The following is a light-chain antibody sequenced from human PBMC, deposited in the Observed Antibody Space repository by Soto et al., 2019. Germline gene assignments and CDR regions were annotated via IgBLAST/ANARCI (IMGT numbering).Light chain of an antibody. CDR1: QTIGRN. CDR3: QQSYSTPPT. CDR2: TSS. J-gene: IGKJ1*01. V-gene: IGKV1-39*01. Sequence: DIQMTQSPASLSASIGDRVTISCRASQTIGRNLNWYQQKPGKAPTLLMFTSSSLQSRVPSRFSGSGSGTDFILTISSLQPEDFATYYCQQSYSTPPTFGQGTKVDIK.